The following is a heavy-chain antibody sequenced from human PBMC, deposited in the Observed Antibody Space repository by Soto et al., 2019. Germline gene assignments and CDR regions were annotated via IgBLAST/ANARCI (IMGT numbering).Heavy chain of an antibody. D-gene: IGHD3-10*01. CDR3: ARTLRGPHAFDI. CDR1: GGSISSYY. CDR2: IYYSGST. J-gene: IGHJ3*02. Sequence: SETQSLTCTVSGGSISSYYWSWIRQPPGKGLEWIGYIYYSGSTNYNPSLKSRVTISVDTSKNQFSLKLSSVTAADTAVYYCARTLRGPHAFDIWGQGTMVTVSS. V-gene: IGHV4-59*08.